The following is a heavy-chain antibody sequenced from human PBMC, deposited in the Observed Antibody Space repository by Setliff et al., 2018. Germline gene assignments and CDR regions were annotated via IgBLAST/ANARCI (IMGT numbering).Heavy chain of an antibody. CDR3: AIIDDAIMDLDY. CDR2: IYAGDSDT. CDR1: GYTFTTYW. Sequence: GESLKISCKASGYTFTTYWLGWVRQMPGKGLEWMGVIYAGDSDTRYSPSFQGLVTISADKSINTAYLQWSSLKASDTAIYYCAIIDDAIMDLDYWGQGTLVTVSS. D-gene: IGHD3-16*01. J-gene: IGHJ4*02. V-gene: IGHV5-51*01.